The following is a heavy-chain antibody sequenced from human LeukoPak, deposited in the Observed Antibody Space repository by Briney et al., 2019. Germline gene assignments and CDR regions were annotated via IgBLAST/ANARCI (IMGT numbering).Heavy chain of an antibody. Sequence: SETLSLTCAVYGGSFSGYYWSWIRQPPGKGLEWIGEINHSGSTNYNPSLKSRVTISVDTSKNQFSLKLSSVTAADTAVYYCARDLVVPASNYYYYGMDVWGQGTTVTVSS. J-gene: IGHJ6*02. V-gene: IGHV4-34*01. CDR2: INHSGST. CDR1: GGSFSGYY. CDR3: ARDLVVPASNYYYYGMDV. D-gene: IGHD2-2*01.